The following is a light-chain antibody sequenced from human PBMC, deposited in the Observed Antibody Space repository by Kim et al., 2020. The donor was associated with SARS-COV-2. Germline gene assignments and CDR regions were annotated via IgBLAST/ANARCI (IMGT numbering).Light chain of an antibody. CDR2: GAS. J-gene: IGKJ1*01. V-gene: IGKV3-20*01. Sequence: SPWERATLSCSAIQSVSSSYLAWYQQKPGQAPRLLIYGASSRATGVPDRFSGSGSGTDFTLTITRLEPEDFAVYYCQQYGNSPHTFGQGTKVDIK. CDR1: QSVSSSY. CDR3: QQYGNSPHT.